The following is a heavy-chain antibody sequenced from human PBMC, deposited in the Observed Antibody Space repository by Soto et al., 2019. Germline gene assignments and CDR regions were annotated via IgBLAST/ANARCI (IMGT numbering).Heavy chain of an antibody. J-gene: IGHJ5*02. Sequence: ASVKVSCKASGYSFTSYGISWVRQAPGQGLEWMGRVIASNGNTNYAQKLQDRVTMTTDTSTATAYMELRSLRSDDTAVYYCARDSEDFWSGYLSWFDPWGQGTLVTVSS. V-gene: IGHV1-18*01. CDR1: GYSFTSYG. D-gene: IGHD3-3*01. CDR3: ARDSEDFWSGYLSWFDP. CDR2: VIASNGNT.